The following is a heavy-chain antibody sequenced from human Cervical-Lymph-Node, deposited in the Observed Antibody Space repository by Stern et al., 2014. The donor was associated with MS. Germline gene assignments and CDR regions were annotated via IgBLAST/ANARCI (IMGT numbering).Heavy chain of an antibody. CDR1: GGSISSGSYY. CDR2: IYTSGST. CDR3: ARESYYGSGSSRWFDP. J-gene: IGHJ5*02. D-gene: IGHD3-10*01. V-gene: IGHV4-61*02. Sequence: QLQLQESGPGLVKPSQTLSLTCTVSGGSISSGSYYWSWIRQPAGKGLEWIGRIYTSGSTNYNPSLKSRVTISVDTSKNQFSLKLSSVTAADTAVYYCARESYYGSGSSRWFDPWGQGTLVTVSS.